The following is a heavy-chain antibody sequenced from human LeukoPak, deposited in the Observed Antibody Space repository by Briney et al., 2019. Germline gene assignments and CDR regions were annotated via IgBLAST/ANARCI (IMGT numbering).Heavy chain of an antibody. Sequence: GGSLRLSCAASGFTFSSYSMNWVRQAPGKGLEWVSSISSSSSYIYYADSVKGRFTISRDNAKNSLYLQMNSLRAEDTAVYYYARDTDDILTGAPAYWGQGTLVTVSS. CDR1: GFTFSSYS. V-gene: IGHV3-21*01. CDR2: ISSSSSYI. J-gene: IGHJ4*02. D-gene: IGHD3-9*01. CDR3: ARDTDDILTGAPAY.